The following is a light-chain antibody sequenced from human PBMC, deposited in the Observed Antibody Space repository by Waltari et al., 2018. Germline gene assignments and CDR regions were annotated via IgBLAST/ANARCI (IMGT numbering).Light chain of an antibody. V-gene: IGKV1-39*01. CDR1: QSISSY. J-gene: IGKJ3*01. CDR3: QQSYSTPPN. Sequence: DIQMTQSPSSLSASVGDRVTITCRASQSISSYLNWYQQKPGKAPKLLIYAASSLQSGVPSRFSGSGSGTDCTLTISSLQPEDFATYYCQQSYSTPPNFGPGTKVDIK. CDR2: AAS.